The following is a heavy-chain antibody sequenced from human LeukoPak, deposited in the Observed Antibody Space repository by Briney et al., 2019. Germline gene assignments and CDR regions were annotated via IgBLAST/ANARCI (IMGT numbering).Heavy chain of an antibody. CDR3: ARDQVVIIPSSVDYYYGMDV. Sequence: ASVKVSCKASGYTFTSYYMHWLRQAPGQGLEWMGIISPSGGSTSYAQKFQGRVTMTRDTSTSTVYMELSSLRSEDTAVYYCARDQVVIIPSSVDYYYGMDVWGQGTTVTVSS. V-gene: IGHV1-46*01. J-gene: IGHJ6*02. D-gene: IGHD3-3*01. CDR2: ISPSGGST. CDR1: GYTFTSYY.